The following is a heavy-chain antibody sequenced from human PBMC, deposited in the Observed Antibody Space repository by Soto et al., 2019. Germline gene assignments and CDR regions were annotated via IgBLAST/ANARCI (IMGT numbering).Heavy chain of an antibody. CDR2: ISSSGSSI. Sequence: GGSLRLSCAASGFTFSTYEMNWVRQAPGKGLEWISYISSSGSSIYYADSVKGRFTISRDNAWNSLHLQMNSLRAEDTAVYYCARGGYDRSGDSEHIQFWGRGTMVTGSS. J-gene: IGHJ1*01. D-gene: IGHD3-22*01. CDR1: GFTFSTYE. V-gene: IGHV3-48*03. CDR3: ARGGYDRSGDSEHIQF.